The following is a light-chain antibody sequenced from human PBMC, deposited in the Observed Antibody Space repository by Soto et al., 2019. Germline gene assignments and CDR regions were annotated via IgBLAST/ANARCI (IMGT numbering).Light chain of an antibody. Sequence: EIVLTQSPATLSLSPGERATLSCRASQTVSSYLAWYQQKPDQAPRLLIYDTSNRATGIPARFSGSGSGTDFTLTISSLEPADFAVYYCQQRSNWPLTFGGGTKVELK. CDR2: DTS. J-gene: IGKJ4*01. V-gene: IGKV3-11*01. CDR1: QTVSSY. CDR3: QQRSNWPLT.